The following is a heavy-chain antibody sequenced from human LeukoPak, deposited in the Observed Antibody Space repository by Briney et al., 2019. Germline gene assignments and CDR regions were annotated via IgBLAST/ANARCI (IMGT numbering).Heavy chain of an antibody. CDR1: GFTFDDYG. J-gene: IGHJ4*02. D-gene: IGHD5-12*01. Sequence: PGGSLRLSCAASGFTFDDYGMSWVRQAPVKGLEWVSGINWNGGSTGYADSVKGRFTISRDNAKNSLYLQMNSLRAEDTALYYCARASYSGYDFDYWGQGTLVTISS. V-gene: IGHV3-20*04. CDR3: ARASYSGYDFDY. CDR2: INWNGGST.